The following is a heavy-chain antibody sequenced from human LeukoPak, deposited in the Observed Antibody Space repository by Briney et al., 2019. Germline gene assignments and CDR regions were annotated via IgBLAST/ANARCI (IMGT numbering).Heavy chain of an antibody. CDR2: ISGSGGST. V-gene: IGHV3-23*01. CDR1: GFTFSSYA. Sequence: GGSLRLSCAASGFTFSSYAMSWVRQAPGKGLEWVSAISGSGGSTYYADSVKGRFTISRDNSKNTLYLQMNSLRAEDTAVYYCAKIRVDMITFGGVIGDAFDMWGQGTMVTVSS. CDR3: AKIRVDMITFGGVIGDAFDM. D-gene: IGHD3-16*01. J-gene: IGHJ3*02.